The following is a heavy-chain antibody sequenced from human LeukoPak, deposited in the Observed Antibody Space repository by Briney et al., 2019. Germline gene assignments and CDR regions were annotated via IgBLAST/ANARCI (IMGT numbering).Heavy chain of an antibody. D-gene: IGHD6-13*01. V-gene: IGHV4-59*01. CDR3: AREAKGIAAAGTYDY. CDR1: GGSISSYY. J-gene: IGHJ4*02. CDR2: IYYSGST. Sequence: SETLSLTCTVSGGSISSYYWSRIRQPPGKGLEWIGYIYYSGSTNYNPSLKSRVTISVDTSKNQFSLKLSSVTAADTAVYYCAREAKGIAAAGTYDYWGQGTLVTVSS.